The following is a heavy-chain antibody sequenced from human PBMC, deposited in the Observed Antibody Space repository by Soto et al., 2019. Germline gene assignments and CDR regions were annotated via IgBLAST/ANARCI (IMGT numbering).Heavy chain of an antibody. CDR3: AKDHSTFDY. CDR2: ISYDGSNK. CDR1: GFTFSSYG. Sequence: QVQLVESGGGVVQPGRSLRLSCAASGFTFSSYGMHWVRQAPGKGLEWVAVISYDGSNKYYADSVKGRFTISRDNSKNTLYLQMNSLRAEDTAVYYCAKDHSTFDYWGQGTLVTVSS. J-gene: IGHJ4*02. V-gene: IGHV3-30*18.